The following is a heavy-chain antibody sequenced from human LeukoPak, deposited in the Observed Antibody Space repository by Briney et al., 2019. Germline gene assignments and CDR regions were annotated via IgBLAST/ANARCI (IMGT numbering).Heavy chain of an antibody. V-gene: IGHV3-23*01. D-gene: IGHD3-22*01. J-gene: IGHJ5*02. CDR1: GFTFSSYA. CDR2: ISGSGGST. Sequence: GGSLRLSCAASGFTFSSYAMSWVRQAPGKGLEWVSAISGSGGSTYYADSVKGRFTISRDNSKNTLYLQMNSLRAEDTAVYYCARARYYDSSGYPDPWFDPWGQGTLVTVSS. CDR3: ARARYYDSSGYPDPWFDP.